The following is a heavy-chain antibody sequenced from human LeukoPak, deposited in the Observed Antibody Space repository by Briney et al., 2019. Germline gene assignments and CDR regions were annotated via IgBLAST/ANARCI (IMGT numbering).Heavy chain of an antibody. V-gene: IGHV3-23*01. CDR2: ISGSGGST. Sequence: GGSLRLSCAASGFTFSSYAMSWVRQAPGKGLEWVSAISGSGGSTYYADSVKGRFTISRGNSKNTLYLQMNSLRAEDTAVYYCAKSGRFLNAYYYYGMDVWGQGTTVTVSS. D-gene: IGHD3-3*01. J-gene: IGHJ6*02. CDR3: AKSGRFLNAYYYYGMDV. CDR1: GFTFSSYA.